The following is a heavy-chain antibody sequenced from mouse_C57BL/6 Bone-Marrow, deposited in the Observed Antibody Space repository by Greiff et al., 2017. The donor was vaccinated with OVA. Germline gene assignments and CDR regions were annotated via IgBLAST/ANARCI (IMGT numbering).Heavy chain of an antibody. J-gene: IGHJ2*01. CDR3: TSYGNFDY. Sequence: VQLKESGAELVRPGASVKLSCTASGFNIKDDYMHWVKQRPEQGLEWIGWIDPENGDTEYASKFQGKATITADTSSNTAYLQLSILTSEDTAVYYCTSYGNFDYGGQGTTLTVSS. D-gene: IGHD2-1*01. CDR2: IDPENGDT. V-gene: IGHV14-4*01. CDR1: GFNIKDDY.